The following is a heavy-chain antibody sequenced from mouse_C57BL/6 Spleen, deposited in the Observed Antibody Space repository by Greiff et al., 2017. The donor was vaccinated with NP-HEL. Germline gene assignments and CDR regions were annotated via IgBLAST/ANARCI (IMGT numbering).Heavy chain of an antibody. J-gene: IGHJ2*01. CDR1: GYSIPSGYY. V-gene: IGHV3-6*01. Sequence: LQESGPGLVKPSQSLSLTCSVTGYSIPSGYYWNCIRQFPGNKLEWMGYISYDGSNNYNPSLKNRISITRYTSKNQFFLKLNSVTTEDTATYYCASPHYDGAVYYFDYWGQGTTLTVSS. CDR2: ISYDGSN. CDR3: ASPHYDGAVYYFDY. D-gene: IGHD1-2*01.